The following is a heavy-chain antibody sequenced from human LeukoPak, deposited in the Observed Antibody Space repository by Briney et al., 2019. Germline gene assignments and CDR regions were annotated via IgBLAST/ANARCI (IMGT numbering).Heavy chain of an antibody. D-gene: IGHD5-12*01. V-gene: IGHV4-39*01. CDR3: ARALGIVAALDYYYMDV. Sequence: PSETLSLTCTVSGGSITSSSYYWGWIRQPPGKGLEWIGNIYYTGNTYYNPSLKSRVTISVDTSKNLSSLNLTSVTAADTAVYYCARALGIVAALDYYYMDVWGKGTTVTVSS. J-gene: IGHJ6*03. CDR1: GGSITSSSYY. CDR2: IYYTGNT.